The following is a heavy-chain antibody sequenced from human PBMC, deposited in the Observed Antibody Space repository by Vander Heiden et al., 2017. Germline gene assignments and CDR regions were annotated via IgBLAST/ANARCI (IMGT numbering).Heavy chain of an antibody. CDR1: GGTFVNGE. CDR3: AKVGVAVAGTPYFDY. Sequence: QVQLVQSGAAVKKPGSSVRVSCEASGGTFVNGEVKWVRQAPGQGLEGMGGIIPMFGTTNYAQKFQGRVTITADESTNTAYMEVSSLTSEDTAVYYCAKVGVAVAGTPYFDYWGQGTLVTVSS. CDR2: IIPMFGTT. V-gene: IGHV1-69*01. J-gene: IGHJ4*02. D-gene: IGHD6-19*01.